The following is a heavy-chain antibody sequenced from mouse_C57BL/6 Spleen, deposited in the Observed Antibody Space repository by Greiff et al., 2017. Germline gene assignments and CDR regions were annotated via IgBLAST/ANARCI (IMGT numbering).Heavy chain of an antibody. CDR2: ISYDGSN. CDR1: GYSITSGYY. D-gene: IGHD2-3*01. V-gene: IGHV3-6*01. CDR3: ARPYDGYSWFAY. J-gene: IGHJ3*01. Sequence: ESGPGLVKPSQSLSLTCSVTGYSITSGYYWNWIRQFPGNKLEWMGYISYDGSNNYNPSLKNRISITRDTSKNQFFLKLNSVTTEDTATYYCARPYDGYSWFAYWGQGTLVTVSA.